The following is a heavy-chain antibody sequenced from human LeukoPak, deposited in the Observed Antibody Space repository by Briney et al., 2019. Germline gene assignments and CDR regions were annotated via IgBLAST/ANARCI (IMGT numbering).Heavy chain of an antibody. CDR2: IKQDGSEK. V-gene: IGHV3-7*01. J-gene: IGHJ6*02. CDR3: ARTHYYYYYGMDV. Sequence: GGSLRLSCAASGFTFSRYWMSWVRQAPGKGLEWVANIKQDGSEKYYVDSVKGRFTISRDNAKNSLYLQMNSLRAEDTAVYYCARTHYYYYYGMDVWGQGTTVTVSS. CDR1: GFTFSRYW.